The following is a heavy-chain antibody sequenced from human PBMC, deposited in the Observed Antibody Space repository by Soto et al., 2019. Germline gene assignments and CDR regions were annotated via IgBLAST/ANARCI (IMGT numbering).Heavy chain of an antibody. CDR2: VATGNGNT. J-gene: IGHJ4*01. CDR1: GYTFTSYT. CDR3: ARDRDYYYDSSGYSPLDY. Sequence: ASVKVSCKASGYTFTSYTLYWVRQAPGQRLEWMGWVATGNGNTKYSQNFQGRVTITRDTSASTAYMELNNLRPEDTAVYYCARDRDYYYDSSGYSPLDYWGRGTLVTVSS. D-gene: IGHD3-22*01. V-gene: IGHV1-3*04.